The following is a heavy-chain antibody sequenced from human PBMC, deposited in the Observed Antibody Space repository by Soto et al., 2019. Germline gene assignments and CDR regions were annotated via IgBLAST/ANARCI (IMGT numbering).Heavy chain of an antibody. CDR2: INPNSGGT. Sequence: ASVKVSCKASGYTFTGYYMHWVRQDPGQGLEWMGWINPNSGGTSYAQKFQGWVTMTRDTSISTAYMELSRLRSDDTAVYYCARGAVVAARPALFDYWGQGTLVTVSS. V-gene: IGHV1-2*04. J-gene: IGHJ4*02. D-gene: IGHD2-15*01. CDR1: GYTFTGYY. CDR3: ARGAVVAARPALFDY.